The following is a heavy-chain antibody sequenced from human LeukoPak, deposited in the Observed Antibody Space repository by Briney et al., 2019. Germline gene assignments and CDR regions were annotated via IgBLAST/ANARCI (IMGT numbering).Heavy chain of an antibody. Sequence: SETLSLTCTVSGGSISSGDYYWSWIRQPPGKGLEWIGYIYYSGSTYYNPSLKSRVTISVDTSKNQFSLKLSSVTAADTAVYYCARVSLVRGAPDYYFDYWGQGTLVTVSS. J-gene: IGHJ4*02. D-gene: IGHD3-10*01. CDR2: IYYSGST. CDR1: GGSISSGDYY. CDR3: ARVSLVRGAPDYYFDY. V-gene: IGHV4-30-4*01.